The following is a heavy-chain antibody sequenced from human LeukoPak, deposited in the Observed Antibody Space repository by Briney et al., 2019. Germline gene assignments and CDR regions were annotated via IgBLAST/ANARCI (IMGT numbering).Heavy chain of an antibody. D-gene: IGHD3-10*01. V-gene: IGHV4-34*01. J-gene: IGHJ4*02. CDR2: INHSGST. CDR3: ARSRRSYIRALWFVDY. Sequence: NPSETLSLTCAVYGGSFSGYYWSWIRQPPGKGLEWIGEINHSGSTNYNPSLKSRVTISVDTSKNQFSLKLSSVTAADTAVYYCARSRRSYIRALWFVDYWGQGTLVTVSS. CDR1: GGSFSGYY.